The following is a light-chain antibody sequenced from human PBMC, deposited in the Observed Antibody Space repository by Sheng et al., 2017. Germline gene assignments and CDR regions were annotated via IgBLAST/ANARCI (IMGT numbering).Light chain of an antibody. J-gene: IGKJ1*01. Sequence: EIVLTQSPGTLSLSPGERATLSCRASQSVSSSYLDWYQQKPGQAPRLLIYGASTRATGIPDRFSGSGSGTDFTLTITRLEPEDYAVYYCQHYGRSPTFGHGTKVEIK. CDR1: QSVSSSY. CDR3: QHYGRSPT. CDR2: GAS. V-gene: IGKV3-20*01.